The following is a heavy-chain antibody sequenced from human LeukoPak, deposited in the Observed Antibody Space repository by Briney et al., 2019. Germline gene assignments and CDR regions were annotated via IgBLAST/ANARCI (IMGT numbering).Heavy chain of an antibody. Sequence: ASVKVSCKASGYTFTGNYMHWVRQAPGQGLEWMGWINPNSGGTNYAQKFQGRVTMTRDTSISTAYMELSRLRSDDTAVYYCARDQAFWHTYYMDVWGKGTTVTVSS. D-gene: IGHD3-3*01. CDR2: INPNSGGT. CDR1: GYTFTGNY. CDR3: ARDQAFWHTYYMDV. J-gene: IGHJ6*03. V-gene: IGHV1-2*02.